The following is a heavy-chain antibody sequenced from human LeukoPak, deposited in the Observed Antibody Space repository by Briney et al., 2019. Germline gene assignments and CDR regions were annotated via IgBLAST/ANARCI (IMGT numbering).Heavy chain of an antibody. CDR2: ISAYNGNT. D-gene: IGHD2-15*01. V-gene: IGHV1-18*04. Sequence: ASVKVSCKASGYTFTSYGISWVRQAPGQGLEWMGWISAYNGNTNYAQKLQGRVTMTTDTSTSTAYMELRRLRSDDTAVYYCAREVPLGYCSGGSCPFDYWGQGTLVTVSS. CDR1: GYTFTSYG. CDR3: AREVPLGYCSGGSCPFDY. J-gene: IGHJ4*02.